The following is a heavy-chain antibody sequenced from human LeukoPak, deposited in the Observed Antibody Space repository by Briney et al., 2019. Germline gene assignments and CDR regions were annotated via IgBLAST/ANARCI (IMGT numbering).Heavy chain of an antibody. V-gene: IGHV3-30*09. CDR1: GFTFSGYA. Sequence: GGYLRLSCAASGFTFSGYAMHWVRQAPGKGLEWVAVISYDGSNEYYADSVKGRFAISRDNSKNTLYLQMNSLSVEDTAVYYCARVGYYASGPFSYFDYWGQGTLVTV. CDR3: ARVGYYASGPFSYFDY. D-gene: IGHD3-10*01. CDR2: ISYDGSNE. J-gene: IGHJ4*02.